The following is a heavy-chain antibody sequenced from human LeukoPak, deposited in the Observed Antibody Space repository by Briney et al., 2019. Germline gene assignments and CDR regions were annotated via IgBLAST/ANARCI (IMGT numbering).Heavy chain of an antibody. CDR2: IYYSGST. J-gene: IGHJ6*02. CDR3: ARDNDDFGSLYGMDV. D-gene: IGHD4-17*01. Sequence: SQTLSLTCTVSGGSISSGDYYWSWIRQHPGKGLEWIGYIYYSGSTYYNPSLKSRVSISIDTSKNQFSLRLSSVTAADTAVYYCARDNDDFGSLYGMDVWGQGTTVIVSS. CDR1: GGSISSGDYY. V-gene: IGHV4-31*03.